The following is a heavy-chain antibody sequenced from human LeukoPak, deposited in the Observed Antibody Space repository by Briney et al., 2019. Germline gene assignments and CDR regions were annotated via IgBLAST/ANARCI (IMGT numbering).Heavy chain of an antibody. V-gene: IGHV4-34*01. CDR1: GGSFSGYY. CDR2: INLSGST. CDR3: ARGWSLQQLVPFDY. Sequence: PSETLSLTCAVYGGSFSGYYWSWIRQPPGKGLEWIGEINLSGSTNYNPSLKSRVTISVDTSKNQFSLKLSSVTAADTAVYYCARGWSLQQLVPFDYWGQGTLVTVSS. J-gene: IGHJ4*02. D-gene: IGHD6-13*01.